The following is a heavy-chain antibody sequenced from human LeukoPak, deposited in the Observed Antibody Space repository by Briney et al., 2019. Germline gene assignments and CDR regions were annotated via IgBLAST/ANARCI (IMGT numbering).Heavy chain of an antibody. D-gene: IGHD6-13*01. CDR3: AKDSGFAIAAVHIDY. J-gene: IGHJ4*02. CDR2: IWSNGINR. Sequence: GGTLSLSCAASGFTFSSYGMHWVRQAPGKGLEWVAVIWSNGINRYYADSVKGRFTFYRDNSKNTLSLQINSLRAEDTAVYYCAKDSGFAIAAVHIDYWGQGTLVTVSS. CDR1: GFTFSSYG. V-gene: IGHV3-33*06.